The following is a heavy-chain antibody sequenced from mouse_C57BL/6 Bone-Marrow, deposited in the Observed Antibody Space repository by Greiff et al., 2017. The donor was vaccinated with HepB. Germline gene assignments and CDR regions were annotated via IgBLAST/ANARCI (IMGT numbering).Heavy chain of an antibody. CDR1: GYTFTSYW. Sequence: QVQLQQPGAELVKPGASVKLSCKASGYTFTSYWMQWVKQRPGQGLEWIGEIDPSDSYTNYNQKFKGKATLTVDTSSSTAYMQLSSLTSEDSAVYYSARGRGISMDYWGQGTSVTVSS. V-gene: IGHV1-50*01. CDR2: IDPSDSYT. J-gene: IGHJ4*01. CDR3: ARGRGISMDY.